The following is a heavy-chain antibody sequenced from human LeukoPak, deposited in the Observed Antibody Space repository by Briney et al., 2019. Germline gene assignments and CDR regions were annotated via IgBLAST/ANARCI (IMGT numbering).Heavy chain of an antibody. CDR2: IIPIFGTA. CDR1: GGTFSSYA. CDR3: ARVPDGYPNWFDP. D-gene: IGHD6-13*01. Sequence: ASVKVSCKASGGTFSSYAISWVRQAPGQGLEWMGGIIPIFGTANYAQKFQGRVTITADKSTSTAYMELSSLRSEDTAVYYCARVPDGYPNWFDPWGQGTLVTVSS. J-gene: IGHJ5*02. V-gene: IGHV1-69*06.